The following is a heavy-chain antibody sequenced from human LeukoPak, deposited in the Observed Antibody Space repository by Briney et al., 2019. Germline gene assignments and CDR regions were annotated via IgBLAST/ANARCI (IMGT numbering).Heavy chain of an antibody. CDR3: ARDFFHGHCSGLTCFLLDS. D-gene: IGHD2-15*01. V-gene: IGHV1-18*01. J-gene: IGHJ4*02. CDR2: ISAYNGNT. CDR1: GYTFTRYG. Sequence: ASVKVSCKASGYTFTRYGITWVRQAPGQGLERMGWISAYNGNTNYAQKFQGRLTVTTDTSTNTAYMELRSLRPDDTAVYYCARDFFHGHCSGLTCFLLDSWGQGSLVTV.